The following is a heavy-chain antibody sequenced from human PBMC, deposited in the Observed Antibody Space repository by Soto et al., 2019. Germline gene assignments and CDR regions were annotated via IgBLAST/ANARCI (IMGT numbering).Heavy chain of an antibody. Sequence: EVQLLESGGGLVQPGGSLRLSCAASGFTFSSYAMSWIRQAPGKGLEWVSAISGSGGSTYYADSVKGRFTISRDNSKNTLYLQMNSLRAEDTAVYYCAKGRLRFSTFPLKYWGQGTLVTVSS. J-gene: IGHJ4*02. D-gene: IGHD4-17*01. CDR2: ISGSGGST. CDR1: GFTFSSYA. CDR3: AKGRLRFSTFPLKY. V-gene: IGHV3-23*01.